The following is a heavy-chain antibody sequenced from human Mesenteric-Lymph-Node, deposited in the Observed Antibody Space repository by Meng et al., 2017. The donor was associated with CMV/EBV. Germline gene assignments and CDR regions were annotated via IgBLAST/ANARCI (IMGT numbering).Heavy chain of an antibody. CDR3: ARRDHSLGGAFDI. CDR1: GFTVSSNY. D-gene: IGHD1-26*01. V-gene: IGHV3-53*01. J-gene: IGHJ3*02. CDR2: IYSGGNT. Sequence: GGSLRLSCAASGFTVSSNYMSWVRQAPGKGLEWVSVIYSGGNTYYADSVKGRFTISRDNSKNTLYLQMNSLRAEDTAVYYCARRDHSLGGAFDIWGQGTMVTVSS.